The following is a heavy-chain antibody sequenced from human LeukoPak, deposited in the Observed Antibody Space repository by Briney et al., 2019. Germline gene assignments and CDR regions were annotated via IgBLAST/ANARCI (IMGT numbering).Heavy chain of an antibody. Sequence: PGGSLRLSCAASGFIFSSYAMSWVRHAPGKGLDYLSVISGSGADTYHTDSGKGRFTISRDNSRNTLYLQMNSLRGEDTALYYCAKVSHPYYFDSWGQGTLVTVSS. V-gene: IGHV3-23*01. D-gene: IGHD5/OR15-5a*01. J-gene: IGHJ4*02. CDR3: AKVSHPYYFDS. CDR2: ISGSGADT. CDR1: GFIFSSYA.